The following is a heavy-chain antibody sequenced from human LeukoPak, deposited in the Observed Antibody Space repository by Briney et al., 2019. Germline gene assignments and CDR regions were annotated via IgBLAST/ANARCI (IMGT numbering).Heavy chain of an antibody. Sequence: GGSLRLSCAASGFTFSAYWMTWVRQAPGKGLEWVANIKQDGSDKYYVDSVKGRFTISRDNAKNSLYLQMKNLRAEDTAVYYCEGERGDAFDVWGQGTMVTGSS. CDR2: IKQDGSDK. CDR1: GFTFSAYW. V-gene: IGHV3-7*01. J-gene: IGHJ3*01. CDR3: EGERGDAFDV.